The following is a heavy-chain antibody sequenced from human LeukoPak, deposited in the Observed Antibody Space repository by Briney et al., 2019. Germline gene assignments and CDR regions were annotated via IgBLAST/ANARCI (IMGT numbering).Heavy chain of an antibody. V-gene: IGHV1-2*02. CDR1: GYTFTTYG. CDR2: INPNSGGT. Sequence: ASVKVSCKASGYTFTTYGISWVRQAPGQGLEWMGWINPNSGGTNYAQKFQGRVTMTRDTSISTAYMELSRLRSDDTAVYYCARGELLRSLDYWGQGTLVTVSS. CDR3: ARGELLRSLDY. J-gene: IGHJ4*02. D-gene: IGHD1-26*01.